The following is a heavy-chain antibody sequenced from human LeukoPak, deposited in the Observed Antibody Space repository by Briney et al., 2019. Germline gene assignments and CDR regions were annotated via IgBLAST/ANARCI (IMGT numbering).Heavy chain of an antibody. CDR2: IYYGGST. V-gene: IGHV4-59*01. Sequence: SETLSLTCTVSGGSISSYYWSWIRQPPGKGLEWIAYIYYGGSTSHNPSLKSRVTISVDTSKNRFSLKLNSVTAADTAVYYCVGMNYYSYNGMDVWGQGITVTVSS. CDR1: GGSISSYY. CDR3: VGMNYYSYNGMDV. J-gene: IGHJ6*02. D-gene: IGHD6-13*01.